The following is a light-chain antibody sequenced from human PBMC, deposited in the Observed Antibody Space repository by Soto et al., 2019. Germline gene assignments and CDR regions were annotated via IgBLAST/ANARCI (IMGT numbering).Light chain of an antibody. V-gene: IGLV2-14*01. CDR1: SSDVGGYNY. Sequence: QSALTQPASVSGSPGQSITISCTGTSSDVGGYNYVSWYQQHPGKAPKFMIYEVSNRPSGVSNRFSGSKSGNTASLTISGLQAEDEADYSCRSYTSSSIDYVFGTGTKLTVL. CDR2: EVS. CDR3: RSYTSSSIDYV. J-gene: IGLJ1*01.